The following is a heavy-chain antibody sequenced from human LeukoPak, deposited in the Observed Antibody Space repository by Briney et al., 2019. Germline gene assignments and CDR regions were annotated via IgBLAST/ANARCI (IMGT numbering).Heavy chain of an antibody. CDR1: GGTFTSFA. V-gene: IGHV1-69*01. J-gene: IGHJ4*02. CDR2: IIPIFGTA. Sequence: ASVKVSCKASGGTFTSFAISWVRRALGQGLGWMGGIIPIFGTANYAQKFQGRVTITADESTSTAYMELSSLRSEDTAVYYCARNVDGTTGADYWGQGTLVTVSS. CDR3: ARNVDGTTGADY. D-gene: IGHD1-1*01.